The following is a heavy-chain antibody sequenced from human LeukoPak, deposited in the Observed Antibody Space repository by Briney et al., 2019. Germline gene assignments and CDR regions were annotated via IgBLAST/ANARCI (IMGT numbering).Heavy chain of an antibody. CDR3: ARGHVPGSNRHWDY. D-gene: IGHD3-10*01. CDR1: GFTFSSHW. Sequence: GGSLRLXCEASGFTFSSHWMHWVRQFPGKGLVCVARTNSDENEINYADSVKGRFTIFRDNARNTLYLQMNSLRAEDTGVYFCARGHVPGSNRHWDYWGQGTLVTVSS. CDR2: TNSDENEI. J-gene: IGHJ4*02. V-gene: IGHV3-74*01.